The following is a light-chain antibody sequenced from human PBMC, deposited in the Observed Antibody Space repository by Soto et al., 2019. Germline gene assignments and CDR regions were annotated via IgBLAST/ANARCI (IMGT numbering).Light chain of an antibody. Sequence: QSVLTQPPSVSGAPGQRVTISCTGSRSNIGAGYDVHWYQQLPGTAPKLLIYGNSNRPSGVPDRFSGSKSGTSASLAITGLQAEDEADYHCQYYDSSLRAVISGGGTKLTVL. CDR1: RSNIGAGYD. CDR3: QYYDSSLRAVI. CDR2: GNS. J-gene: IGLJ2*01. V-gene: IGLV1-40*01.